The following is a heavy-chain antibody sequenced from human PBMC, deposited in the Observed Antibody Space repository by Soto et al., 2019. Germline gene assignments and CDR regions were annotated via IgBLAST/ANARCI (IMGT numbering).Heavy chain of an antibody. CDR2: ISYDGSNK. D-gene: IGHD3-3*01. CDR1: GFTFSSYA. J-gene: IGHJ6*02. CDR3: ARDDSGMDV. Sequence: GGSLRLACAASGFTFSSYAMHWVRQAPGKGLEGVSVISYDGSNKYYADSVKGRFTISRDNSKNTLYLQMNSLRAEDTAVYYCARDDSGMDVWGQGTTVTVSS. V-gene: IGHV3-30-3*01.